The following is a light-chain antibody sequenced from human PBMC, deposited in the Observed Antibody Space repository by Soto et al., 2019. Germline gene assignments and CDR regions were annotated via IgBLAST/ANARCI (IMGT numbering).Light chain of an antibody. CDR2: DAS. Sequence: EIVLTQSPATLSLSPGERATLSCRASQSVSSYLAWYQHKPGQAPRLLIYDASNRATGIPARFSGSGSGTDFTLTISSLEPEDFAFYYCQQRSNWSITFGQGTRLEIK. CDR3: QQRSNWSIT. V-gene: IGKV3-11*01. J-gene: IGKJ5*01. CDR1: QSVSSY.